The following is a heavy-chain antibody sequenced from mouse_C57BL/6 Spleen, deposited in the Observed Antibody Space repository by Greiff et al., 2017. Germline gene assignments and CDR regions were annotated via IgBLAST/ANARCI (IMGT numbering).Heavy chain of an antibody. J-gene: IGHJ1*03. CDR2: ISDGGSYT. D-gene: IGHD1-1*01. Sequence: DVHLVESGGGLVKPGGSLKLSCAASGFTFSSYAMSWVRQTPEKRLEWVATISDGGSYTYYPDNVKGQFTISRDNAKNNLYLQMSHLKSEDTAMYYCARDRGVEGHWYFDVWGTGTTVTVSS. CDR3: ARDRGVEGHWYFDV. V-gene: IGHV5-4*01. CDR1: GFTFSSYA.